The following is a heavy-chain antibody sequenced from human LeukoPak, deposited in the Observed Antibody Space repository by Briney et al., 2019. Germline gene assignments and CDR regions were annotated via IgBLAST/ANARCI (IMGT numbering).Heavy chain of an antibody. V-gene: IGHV1-2*02. Sequence: ASVKVSCKASGYTFTDYYVHWVRQAPGQGLEWLGKINPNSGGTNYVRKFQGRVTMTRDTSITTAYMELTSLDSDDTAVYYCGKSRVSGSGSVDFWGQGTLVTVSS. D-gene: IGHD3-10*01. J-gene: IGHJ4*02. CDR2: INPNSGGT. CDR3: GKSRVSGSGSVDF. CDR1: GYTFTDYY.